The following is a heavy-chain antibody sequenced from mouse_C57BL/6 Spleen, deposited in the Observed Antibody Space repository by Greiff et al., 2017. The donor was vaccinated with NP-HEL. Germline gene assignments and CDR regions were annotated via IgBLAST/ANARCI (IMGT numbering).Heavy chain of an antibody. V-gene: IGHV14-4*01. D-gene: IGHD2-2*01. CDR1: GFNIKDDY. CDR3: TTEGSWLRRIFAY. J-gene: IGHJ3*01. CDR2: IDPENGDT. Sequence: EVQLQQSGAELVRPGASVKLSCTASGFNIKDDYMHWVKQRPEQGLEWIGWIDPENGDTEYASKFQGKATITADTSSNTAYLQLSSLTSEDTAVYYCTTEGSWLRRIFAYWGQGTLVTVSA.